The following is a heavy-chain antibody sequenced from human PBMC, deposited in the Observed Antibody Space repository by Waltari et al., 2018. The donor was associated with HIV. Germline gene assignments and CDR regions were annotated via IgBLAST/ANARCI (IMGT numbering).Heavy chain of an antibody. J-gene: IGHJ4*02. CDR1: GFTFSSFW. V-gene: IGHV3-74*01. Sequence: EEQLVESGGGLVQPGGSLRLSCAASGFTFSSFWMHWVRQGPGKGLVWVSRINSEGSDTSTADSVKGRFTIFRDNARNTLYLQMHSLRAEDTALYYCVRGAPFDYWGQGALVAVSS. CDR3: VRGAPFDY. CDR2: INSEGSDT.